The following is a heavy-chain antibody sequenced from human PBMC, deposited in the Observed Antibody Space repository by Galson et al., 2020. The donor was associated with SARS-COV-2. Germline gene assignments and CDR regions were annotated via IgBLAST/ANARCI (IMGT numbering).Heavy chain of an antibody. CDR3: AKETSSSGNYFDY. D-gene: IGHD6-6*01. J-gene: IGHJ4*02. V-gene: IGHV3-23*01. CDR1: GFTFSSYA. Sequence: GESLQISCAASGFTFSSYAMSWVRQAPGKGLEWVSAISGSAGTTYYADSVKGRFTISRDNSKNTLYLQLNSLRAEDTAVYYCAKETSSSGNYFDYWGQGTLVTVSS. CDR2: ISGSAGTT.